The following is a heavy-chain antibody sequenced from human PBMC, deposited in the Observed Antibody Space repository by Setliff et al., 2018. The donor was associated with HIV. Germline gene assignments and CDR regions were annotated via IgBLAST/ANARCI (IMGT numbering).Heavy chain of an antibody. J-gene: IGHJ5*02. V-gene: IGHV4-59*01. Sequence: SETLSLTCTVSGGSISSYYWTWIRQPPGKGLEWIGYIYYSGSTNYNPSLKSRVTISVDTSKNQFSLKLSSVTAADTAVYYSAREGLAVAGLNWFDPWGQGTLVTVSS. D-gene: IGHD6-19*01. CDR3: AREGLAVAGLNWFDP. CDR1: GGSISSYY. CDR2: IYYSGST.